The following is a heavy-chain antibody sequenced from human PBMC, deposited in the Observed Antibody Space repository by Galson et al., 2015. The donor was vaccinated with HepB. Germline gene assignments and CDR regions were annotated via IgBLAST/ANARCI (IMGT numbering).Heavy chain of an antibody. CDR3: AKSLSGSFDY. J-gene: IGHJ4*02. Sequence: SLRLSCAASGFTFSSYGMHWVRQAPGKGLEWVAVISYDGSNKYYADSVKGRFTISRDNSKNTLYLQMNSLRAEDTAVYYCAKSLSGSFDYWGQGTLVTVSS. CDR1: GFTFSSYG. D-gene: IGHD6-19*01. CDR2: ISYDGSNK. V-gene: IGHV3-30*18.